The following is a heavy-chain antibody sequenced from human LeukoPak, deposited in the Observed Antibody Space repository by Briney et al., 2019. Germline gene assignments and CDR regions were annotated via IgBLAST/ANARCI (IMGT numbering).Heavy chain of an antibody. CDR2: ISSSSSTI. D-gene: IGHD2-2*02. CDR3: AREEYQLLYGFDY. J-gene: IGHJ4*02. CDR1: GFTFSSYR. V-gene: IGHV3-48*01. Sequence: PGGSLRLSCAASGFTFSSYRMNWVRQAPGKGLEWVSYISSSSSTIYYADSVKGRFTISRNNVKNSLYLQMNSLRAEDTAVYYCAREEYQLLYGFDYWGQRTLVTVSS.